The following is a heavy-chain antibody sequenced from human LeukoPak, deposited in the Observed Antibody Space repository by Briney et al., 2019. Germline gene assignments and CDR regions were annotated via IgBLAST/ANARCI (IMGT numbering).Heavy chain of an antibody. CDR1: GGSISSSNW. V-gene: IGHV4-4*02. CDR2: IYHSGST. D-gene: IGHD1-26*01. Sequence: SSETLSVTCAVSGGSISSSNWWSWVRQPPGKGLEWIGEIYHSGSTNYNPSLKSRVTISVDKSKNQFSLKLSSVTAADTAVYYRARVGSWYSGVYFDYWGQGTLVTVSS. J-gene: IGHJ4*02. CDR3: ARVGSWYSGVYFDY.